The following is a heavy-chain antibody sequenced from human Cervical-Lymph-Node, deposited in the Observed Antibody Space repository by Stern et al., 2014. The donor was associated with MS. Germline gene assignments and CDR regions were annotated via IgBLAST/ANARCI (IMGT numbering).Heavy chain of an antibody. CDR3: ARTDRTYSASNFDL. Sequence: QVQLVQYGAEVKKPGASVKVSCKASGYTFTGYYMNWVRQAPGQGLEWMGRINPNSGATNYEQKFQGRVTMTRDTSTSTAYMEVGTLTSDDTAVYYCARTDRTYSASNFDLWGQGTLVTVSS. CDR1: GYTFTGYY. CDR2: INPNSGAT. D-gene: IGHD5-12*01. V-gene: IGHV1-2*06. J-gene: IGHJ4*02.